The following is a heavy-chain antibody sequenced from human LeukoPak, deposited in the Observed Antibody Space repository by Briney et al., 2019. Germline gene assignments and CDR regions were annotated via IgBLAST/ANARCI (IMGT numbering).Heavy chain of an antibody. J-gene: IGHJ4*02. CDR1: GGSISSYF. V-gene: IGHV4-59*08. D-gene: IGHD1-26*01. CDR3: ARRRERRRTDRFDYFDY. Sequence: SETLSLTCTVSGGSISSYFWSWFRQPPGKGLEWIGYISYSGSTNYNPSLKNRITISLDTSKNQLSLKLSSVTAADTAVYYCARRRERRRTDRFDYFDYWGQGALVAVSS. CDR2: ISYSGST.